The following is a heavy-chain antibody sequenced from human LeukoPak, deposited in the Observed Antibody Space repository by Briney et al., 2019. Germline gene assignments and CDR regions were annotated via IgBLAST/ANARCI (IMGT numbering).Heavy chain of an antibody. CDR3: ARDLGGSLTWYFDL. V-gene: IGHV4-39*07. J-gene: IGHJ2*01. Sequence: SETLSLTCTVSGGAITNYYWDWIRQPPGKELEWIGSMFYSGSRNYNPSLKSRVSISLDTSKNQFSLKLRSVTAADTAVYYCARDLGGSLTWYFDLWGRRTLVTVSS. D-gene: IGHD4-23*01. CDR2: MFYSGSR. CDR1: GGAITNYY.